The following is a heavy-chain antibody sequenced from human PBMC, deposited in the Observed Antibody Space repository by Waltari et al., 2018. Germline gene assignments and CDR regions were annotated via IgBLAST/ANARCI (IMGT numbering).Heavy chain of an antibody. J-gene: IGHJ3*02. CDR1: GFTFDDYA. CDR2: ISWNSGSI. Sequence: EVQLVESGGGLVQPGRSLRRSCAASGFTFDDYAMHWVRQAPGKGLEWVSGISWNSGSIGYADSVNGRFTISRDNAKNSLYLQMNSLRAEDTALYYCAKAVFADAFYIWGQGTMVTVSS. D-gene: IGHD3-10*01. CDR3: AKAVFADAFYI. V-gene: IGHV3-9*01.